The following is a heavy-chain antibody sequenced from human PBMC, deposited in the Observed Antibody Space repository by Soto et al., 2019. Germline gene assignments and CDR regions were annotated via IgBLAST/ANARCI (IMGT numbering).Heavy chain of an antibody. J-gene: IGHJ4*02. CDR1: GGSISSYY. Sequence: SETLSLTCTVSGGSISSYYWSWIRQPPGKGLEWIGYIYYSGSTNYNPSLKSRVTISVDTSKNQFSLKLSSVTAADTAVYYCARSSVGIFGVAGSFDYWGQGTLVTVSS. CDR3: ARSSVGIFGVAGSFDY. D-gene: IGHD3-3*01. V-gene: IGHV4-59*01. CDR2: IYYSGST.